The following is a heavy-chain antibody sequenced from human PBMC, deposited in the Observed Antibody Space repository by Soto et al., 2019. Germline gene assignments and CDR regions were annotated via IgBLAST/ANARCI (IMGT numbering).Heavy chain of an antibody. CDR2: ISGSGGST. CDR1: GFTFSSYA. CDR3: AKTPEVLEWFDP. V-gene: IGHV3-23*01. D-gene: IGHD1-1*01. J-gene: IGHJ5*02. Sequence: GGSMRLSCAASGFTFSSYAMSWVRQAPGKGLEWVSAISGSGGSTYYADSVKGRFTISRDNSKNTLYLQMNSLRAEDTAVYYCAKTPEVLEWFDPWGQGTLVTAPQ.